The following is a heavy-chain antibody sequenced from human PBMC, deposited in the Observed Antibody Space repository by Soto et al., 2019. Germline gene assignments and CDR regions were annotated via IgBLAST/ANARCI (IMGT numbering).Heavy chain of an antibody. D-gene: IGHD3-3*01. CDR2: ISGSGGST. Sequence: EVQLLESGGGLVQPGGSLRLSCAASGFTFSSYAMSWVRQAPGKGLEWVSAISGSGGSTYYADSVKGRFTISRDNSKNTLYLQMNSLRAEDTAVYYCATQLHSDFWSGIRAGEGDYWGQGTLVTVSS. CDR1: GFTFSSYA. V-gene: IGHV3-23*01. CDR3: ATQLHSDFWSGIRAGEGDY. J-gene: IGHJ4*02.